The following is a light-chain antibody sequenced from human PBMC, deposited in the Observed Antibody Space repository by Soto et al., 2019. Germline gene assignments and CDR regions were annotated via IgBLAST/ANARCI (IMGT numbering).Light chain of an antibody. V-gene: IGKV3-11*01. CDR3: QQRSNWPT. J-gene: IGKJ1*01. Sequence: EIVLTRSPATLSLSPGERATLSCRASQSVSSYLAWYQQKPGQAPRLLIYDASNRATGIPARFSGSGSGTDFTLTISSLEPEDFAVYYCQQRSNWPTFGQGTKVDI. CDR1: QSVSSY. CDR2: DAS.